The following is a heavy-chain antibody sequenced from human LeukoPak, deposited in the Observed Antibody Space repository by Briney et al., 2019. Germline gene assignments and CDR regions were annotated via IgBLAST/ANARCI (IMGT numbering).Heavy chain of an antibody. CDR2: ISAYNGNT. V-gene: IGHV1-18*01. CDR3: ARDYSGYDPDY. J-gene: IGHJ4*02. Sequence: ASVKVSCKASGYTFTSYAMNWVRQAPGQGLEWMGWISAYNGNTNYAQKLQGRVTMTTDTSTSTAYMELSRLRSDDTAVYYCARDYSGYDPDYWGQGTLVTVSS. CDR1: GYTFTSYA. D-gene: IGHD5-12*01.